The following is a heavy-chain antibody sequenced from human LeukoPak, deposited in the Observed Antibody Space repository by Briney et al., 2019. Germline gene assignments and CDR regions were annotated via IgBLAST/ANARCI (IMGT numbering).Heavy chain of an antibody. CDR3: AKDRWDYDHYYFDY. V-gene: IGHV3-30*18. J-gene: IGHJ4*02. Sequence: GGSLRLSCAASGFTFSNYGMYWVRQAPGKGLEWVAVISYDGSNKHYADSVRGRFTMSRDNSKNTLYLQMNSLRAEDTAVYYCAKDRWDYDHYYFDYWGQGTLVTVSS. D-gene: IGHD4-17*01. CDR2: ISYDGSNK. CDR1: GFTFSNYG.